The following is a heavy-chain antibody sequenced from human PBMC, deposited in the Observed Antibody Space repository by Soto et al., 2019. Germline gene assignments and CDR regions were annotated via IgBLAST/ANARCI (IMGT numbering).Heavy chain of an antibody. CDR3: AKHLNNGSPDY. V-gene: IGHV1-3*01. CDR2: INAGNGNT. CDR1: GYTFTSYA. D-gene: IGHD2-8*01. J-gene: IGHJ4*02. Sequence: ASVKVSCKASGYTFTSYAMHWVRQAPGQRLEWMAWINAGNGNTKYSQKFQGRVTITRDTSASTAYMELNSLRAEDTAVFYCAKHLNNGSPDYWGQGTLVTVSS.